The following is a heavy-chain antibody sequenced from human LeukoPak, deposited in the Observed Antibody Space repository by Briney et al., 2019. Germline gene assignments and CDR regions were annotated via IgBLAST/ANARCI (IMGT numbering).Heavy chain of an antibody. CDR1: GYTFTGYY. Sequence: ASVKVSCKASGYTFTGYYMHWVRQAPGQGLEWMGWISAYNGNTNYAQKLQGRVTMTTDTSTSTAYMELRSLRSDDTAVYYCARGGTDNWNYDYWGQGTLVTVSS. V-gene: IGHV1-18*04. CDR2: ISAYNGNT. CDR3: ARGGTDNWNYDY. J-gene: IGHJ4*02. D-gene: IGHD1-7*01.